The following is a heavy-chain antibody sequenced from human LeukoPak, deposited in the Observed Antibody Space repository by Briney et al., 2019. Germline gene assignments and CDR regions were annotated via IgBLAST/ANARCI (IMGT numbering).Heavy chain of an antibody. CDR1: GYTFTDYY. V-gene: IGHV1-2*02. Sequence: ASVKVSCKPSGYTFTDYYIHWVRQAPGQGLEWMGWINPNSGGTNSAQSYQGRVTMTRDTSISTAYMELSRLRSDDTAVYYCARATTATNAFDIWGQGTMVTVSS. CDR3: ARATTATNAFDI. J-gene: IGHJ3*02. D-gene: IGHD4-17*01. CDR2: INPNSGGT.